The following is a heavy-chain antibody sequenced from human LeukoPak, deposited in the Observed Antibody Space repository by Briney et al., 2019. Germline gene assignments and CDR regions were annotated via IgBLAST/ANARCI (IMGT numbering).Heavy chain of an antibody. Sequence: GGSLRLSCAASGFTFSSYGMHWVRQAPGKGLEWVAVISYDGNNKYYADSVKGRFTISRDNSKNTLYLQMNSLRAEDTAVYYSAKSQPGGGSYNNWFDPWGHGTLVTVSS. V-gene: IGHV3-30*18. CDR1: GFTFSSYG. CDR2: ISYDGNNK. D-gene: IGHD1-26*01. CDR3: AKSQPGGGSYNNWFDP. J-gene: IGHJ5*02.